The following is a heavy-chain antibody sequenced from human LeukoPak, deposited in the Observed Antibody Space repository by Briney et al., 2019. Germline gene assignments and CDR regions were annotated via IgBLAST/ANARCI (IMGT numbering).Heavy chain of an antibody. CDR1: GGSISSYY. CDR2: INHSGST. Sequence: KSSETLSLTCTVSGGSISSYYWSWIRQPPGKGLEWIGEINHSGSTNYNPSLKSRVTISVDTSKNQFSLKLSSVTAADTAVYYCARRGRWLQFDYFDYWGQGTLVTVSS. CDR3: ARRGRWLQFDYFDY. V-gene: IGHV4-34*01. D-gene: IGHD5-24*01. J-gene: IGHJ4*02.